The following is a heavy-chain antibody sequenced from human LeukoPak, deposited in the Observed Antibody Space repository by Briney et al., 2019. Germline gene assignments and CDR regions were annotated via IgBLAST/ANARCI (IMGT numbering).Heavy chain of an antibody. V-gene: IGHV3-23*01. Sequence: GGSLRLSCAASGFTFSSYEMNWVRQAPGKGLEWVSYISGSGGSTYYADSVKGRFTISRDNSKNTLYLQMNSLRAEDTAVYYCAKDPGSGSYDAFDIWGQGTMVTVSS. CDR1: GFTFSSYE. CDR2: ISGSGGST. D-gene: IGHD3-10*01. J-gene: IGHJ3*02. CDR3: AKDPGSGSYDAFDI.